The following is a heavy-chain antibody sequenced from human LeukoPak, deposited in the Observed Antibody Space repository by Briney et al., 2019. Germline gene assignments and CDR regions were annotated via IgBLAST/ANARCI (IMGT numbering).Heavy chain of an antibody. CDR2: IYHSGTT. D-gene: IGHD2/OR15-2a*01. J-gene: IGHJ4*02. CDR3: GRYKSTLGPFDF. V-gene: IGHV4-38-2*02. CDR1: GYNINKGYY. Sequence: SETLSLTCSVTGYNINKGYYWGWVRQPLGKGLEWIGAIYHSGTTYYNPSLKNRLTFSVDTSNNQFSVRLRSVTAADTAIYYCGRYKSTLGPFDFWGQGTLVTVSS.